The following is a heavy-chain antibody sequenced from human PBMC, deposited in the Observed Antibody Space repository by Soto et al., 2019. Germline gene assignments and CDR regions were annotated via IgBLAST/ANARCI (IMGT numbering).Heavy chain of an antibody. CDR3: ARAWWSSSRWFDP. CDR2: IYSGGTT. V-gene: IGHV3-53*02. Sequence: EVQLVETGGGLIQPGGSLRLSCEVTGFTVSSYYMSWVRQAPGKGLEWVSVIYSGGTTYSADSVKGRFTISRDDSKNTLYFQMNSLTAEDTAVYYCARAWWSSSRWFDPWGQGTLVTVSS. J-gene: IGHJ5*02. D-gene: IGHD6-6*01. CDR1: GFTVSSYY.